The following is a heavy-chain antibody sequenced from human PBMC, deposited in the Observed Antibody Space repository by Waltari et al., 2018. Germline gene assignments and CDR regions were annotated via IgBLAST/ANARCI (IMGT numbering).Heavy chain of an antibody. CDR2: IYFSGST. CDR3: ARDKEWPTCYFDY. D-gene: IGHD3-3*01. V-gene: IGHV4-39*07. CDR1: GDSISSSSYY. J-gene: IGHJ4*02. Sequence: QLQLQESGPGLVKPSETLSLTCTVSGDSISSSSYYWGWIRQPPGKGLEWIGSIYFSGSTYYNPSLKSRVTISVDTSKNQFSLKLSSVTAADTAVYYCARDKEWPTCYFDYWGQGTLVTVSS.